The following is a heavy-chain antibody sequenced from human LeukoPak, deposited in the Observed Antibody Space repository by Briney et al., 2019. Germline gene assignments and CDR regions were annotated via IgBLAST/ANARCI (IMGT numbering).Heavy chain of an antibody. V-gene: IGHV4-34*01. D-gene: IGHD6-13*01. Sequence: SETLSLTCAVYGGSFSAYYWSWIRQPPGKGLEWIGEINHSGSTNYNPSLKSRVVISVDTSKNQFSLNMNSVTAADTAVYYCAKPPNPAGTSGKRYLYFDYWGQGTLVTVSS. CDR1: GGSFSAYY. CDR2: INHSGST. J-gene: IGHJ4*02. CDR3: AKPPNPAGTSGKRYLYFDY.